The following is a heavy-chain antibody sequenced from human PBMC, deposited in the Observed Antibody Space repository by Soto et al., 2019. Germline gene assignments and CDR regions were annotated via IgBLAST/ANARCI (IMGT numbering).Heavy chain of an antibody. D-gene: IGHD4-17*01. CDR2: IDHSGST. Sequence: PSETLSLTSAVSGGSISSSNWWSWFRQPPGKGLEWIGEIDHSGSTNYNPSIKSRVTKSVDKSKNQFSSNRSSVTAADTAVCKSESVWITVTQWFHPWGQGPRVTASP. J-gene: IGHJ5*02. CDR1: GGSISSSNW. CDR3: ESVWITVTQWFHP. V-gene: IGHV4-4*02.